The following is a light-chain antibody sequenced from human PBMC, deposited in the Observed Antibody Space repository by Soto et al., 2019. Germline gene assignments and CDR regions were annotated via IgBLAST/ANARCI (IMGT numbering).Light chain of an antibody. J-gene: IGKJ1*01. V-gene: IGKV3-15*01. CDR3: QQYNNWPRT. CDR1: QSVSSD. CDR2: GAS. Sequence: EIVMTQSPATLSVSPGERATLSCRASQSVSSDLAWYHQKPGQAPRLLIYGASTRATGIPARFSGSGSGTEFTLTINSLQSEDFALYYCQQYNNWPRTFGQGNKV.